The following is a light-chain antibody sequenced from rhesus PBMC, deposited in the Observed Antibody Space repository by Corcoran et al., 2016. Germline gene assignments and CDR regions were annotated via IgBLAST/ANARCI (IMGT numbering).Light chain of an antibody. V-gene: IGKV2-78*01. CDR1: QSLLHSNGYTY. CDR2: EVS. CDR3: EQTLPTPLT. Sequence: DIVMTQTPLSLSVTPGEPASISCRSSQSLLHSNGYTYLHWYLQKPGHSQQLLIYEVSNRASGVPDRFRGSGSGTDFTLKISRVEAEDGGVYYCEQTLPTPLTFGGGTKVEIK. J-gene: IGKJ4*01.